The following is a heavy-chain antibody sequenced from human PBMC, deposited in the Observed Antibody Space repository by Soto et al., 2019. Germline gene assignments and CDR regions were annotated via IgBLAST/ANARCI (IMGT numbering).Heavy chain of an antibody. CDR3: ARGFGIVTAGTVGWFDS. V-gene: IGHV4-59*02. CDR1: GGSVSGYY. Sequence: XTLSLLCTVSGGSVSGYYWTWIRQPPGKGLEWIGYIYYSGSTNYNPSIKSRVTISLEKSKRQFSLKLASVTAADKAVYYCARGFGIVTAGTVGWFDSWGQGNMLTVS. CDR2: IYYSGST. D-gene: IGHD6-13*01. J-gene: IGHJ5*01.